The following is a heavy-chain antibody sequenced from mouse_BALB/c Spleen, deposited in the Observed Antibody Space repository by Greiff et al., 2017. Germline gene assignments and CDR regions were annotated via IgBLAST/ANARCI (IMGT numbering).Heavy chain of an antibody. Sequence: VKQSCKASGYTFTSYWMHWVKQRPGQGLEWIGEINPSNGRTNYNEKFKSKATLTVDKSSSTAYMQLSSLTSEDSAVYYCARWDGNSYAMDYWGQGTSVTVSS. D-gene: IGHD2-1*01. CDR2: INPSNGRT. J-gene: IGHJ4*01. CDR3: ARWDGNSYAMDY. V-gene: IGHV1S81*02. CDR1: GYTFTSYW.